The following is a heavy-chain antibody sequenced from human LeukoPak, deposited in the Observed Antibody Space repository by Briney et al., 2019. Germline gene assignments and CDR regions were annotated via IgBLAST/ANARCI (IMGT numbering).Heavy chain of an antibody. J-gene: IGHJ6*04. CDR1: GYTFTGYY. Sequence: ASVKVSCKASGYTFTGYYMHWVRQAPGQGLEWMGWINPNSGGTNYAQKFQGWVTMTRDTSISTAYMELSRLRSDDTAVYYCARGRTAVAGTGRYYYYGMDVWGKGTTVTVSS. D-gene: IGHD6-19*01. CDR2: INPNSGGT. CDR3: ARGRTAVAGTGRYYYYGMDV. V-gene: IGHV1-2*04.